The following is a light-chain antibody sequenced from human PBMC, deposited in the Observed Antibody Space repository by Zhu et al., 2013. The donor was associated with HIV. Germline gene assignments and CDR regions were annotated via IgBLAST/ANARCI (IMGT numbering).Light chain of an antibody. V-gene: IGLV2-14*01. CDR1: SSDVGGYNY. CDR3: SSYTTSSTWV. Sequence: QSALTQPASVSGSPGQSITISCTGTSSDVGGYNYVSWFQKHPDKAPKLIIYEVSNRPSGVSNRFSGSKSGNTASLTISGLQAEDEADYYCSSYTTSSTWVFGGGAKLTVL. J-gene: IGLJ3*02. CDR2: EVS.